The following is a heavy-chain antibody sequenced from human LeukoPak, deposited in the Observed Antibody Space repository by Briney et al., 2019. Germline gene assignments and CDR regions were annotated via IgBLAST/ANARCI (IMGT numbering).Heavy chain of an antibody. CDR2: IYHSGST. J-gene: IGHJ4*02. CDR3: ARAGDLHYYGSGSYDY. CDR1: GGSISSGGYS. V-gene: IGHV4-30-2*01. Sequence: SETLSLTRAVSGGSISSGGYSWSWIRQPPGKGLERIGYIYHSGSTYYNPSLKSRVTISVDTSKNQFSLKLSSVTAADTAVYYCARAGDLHYYGSGSYDYWGQGTLVTVSS. D-gene: IGHD3-10*01.